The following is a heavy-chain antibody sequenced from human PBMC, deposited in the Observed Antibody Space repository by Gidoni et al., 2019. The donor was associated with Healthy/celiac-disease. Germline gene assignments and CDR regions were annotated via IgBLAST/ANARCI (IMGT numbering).Heavy chain of an antibody. D-gene: IGHD3-16*02. CDR3: ARKYYDYVWGSYRWRYFDY. V-gene: IGHV4-39*01. CDR1: GGSISSSSYY. J-gene: IGHJ4*02. CDR2: IYYSGST. Sequence: QLQLQESGPGLVKPSETLSLTCTVSGGSISSSSYYWGWIRQPPGKGLEWIGSIYYSGSTYYNPSLKSRFTISVDTSKNQFSLKLSSVTAADTAVYYCARKYYDYVWGSYRWRYFDYWGQGTLVTVSS.